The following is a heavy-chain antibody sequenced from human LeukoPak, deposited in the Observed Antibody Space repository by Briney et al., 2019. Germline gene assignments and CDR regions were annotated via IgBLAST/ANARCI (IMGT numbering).Heavy chain of an antibody. CDR2: IYYSGST. CDR1: GGSISSYY. Sequence: WETLSLTCTVSGGSISSYYWSWIRQPPGKGLEWIEYIYYSGSTNYNPSLKSRVTISVDTSKNQFSLKLSSVTAADTAVYYCAREDSSSPNWFDPWGQGTLVTVSS. V-gene: IGHV4-59*01. J-gene: IGHJ5*02. CDR3: AREDSSSPNWFDP. D-gene: IGHD6-13*01.